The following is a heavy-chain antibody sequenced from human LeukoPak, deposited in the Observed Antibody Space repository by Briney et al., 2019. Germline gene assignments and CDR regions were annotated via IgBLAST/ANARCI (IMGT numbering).Heavy chain of an antibody. CDR2: IDWDDDK. D-gene: IGHD3-22*01. Sequence: SGPTLVNPTQTLTLTCTFSGFSLSTSGMCVSWIRQPPGKALEWLARIDWDDDKYYSTSLKTRLTISKDTSKNQVVLTITNMDPVDTATYYCARMSDSSGYYYYFDYWGQGTLVTVSS. V-gene: IGHV2-70*11. CDR1: GFSLSTSGMC. CDR3: ARMSDSSGYYYYFDY. J-gene: IGHJ4*02.